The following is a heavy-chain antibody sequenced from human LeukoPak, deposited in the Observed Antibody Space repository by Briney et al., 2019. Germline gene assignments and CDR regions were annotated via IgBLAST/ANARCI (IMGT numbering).Heavy chain of an antibody. J-gene: IGHJ4*02. D-gene: IGHD6-19*01. Sequence: ASVEVSCKASGYTFTSYGISWVRQAPGQGLEWMGWISAYNGNTNYAQKLQGRVTMTTDTSTSTAYMELRSLRSDDTAVYYCARAYSSGWYYYFDYWGQGTLVTVSS. CDR1: GYTFTSYG. CDR2: ISAYNGNT. CDR3: ARAYSSGWYYYFDY. V-gene: IGHV1-18*01.